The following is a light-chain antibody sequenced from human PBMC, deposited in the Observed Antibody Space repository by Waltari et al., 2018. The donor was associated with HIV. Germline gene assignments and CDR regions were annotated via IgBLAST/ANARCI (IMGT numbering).Light chain of an antibody. V-gene: IGLV3-10*01. J-gene: IGLJ3*02. CDR2: EDN. CDR1: ALPKRY. Sequence: SYELTQPPSVSVSPGQTARITCSGDALPKRYTYWYQPKSGQAPVLVIHEDNKRPSGIPERFSGSSSGTMATLTINGAQVGDEADYYCYSTDSSDNYGVFGGGTKLTVL. CDR3: YSTDSSDNYGV.